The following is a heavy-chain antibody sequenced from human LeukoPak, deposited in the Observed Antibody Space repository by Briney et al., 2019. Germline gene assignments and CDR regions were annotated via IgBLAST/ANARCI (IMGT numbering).Heavy chain of an antibody. Sequence: SETLSLTCTVSGGSISSGGYYWSWIRQPPGKGLEWIGYIYHSGSTYYNPSLKSRVTISVDRSKNQFSLKLSSVTAADTAVYYCASSRGTRGGFDPWGQGTLVTVSS. CDR3: ASSRGTRGGFDP. V-gene: IGHV4-30-2*01. J-gene: IGHJ5*02. CDR2: IYHSGST. D-gene: IGHD2-2*01. CDR1: GGSISSGGYY.